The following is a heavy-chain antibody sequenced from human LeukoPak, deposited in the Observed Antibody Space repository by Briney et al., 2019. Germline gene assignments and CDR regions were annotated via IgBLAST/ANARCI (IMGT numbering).Heavy chain of an antibody. J-gene: IGHJ4*02. CDR2: IIPIFGTA. Sequence: SVKVSCKASGGTFSSYAISWVRQAPGQGLDWMGGIIPIFGTANYAQKFQGRVTITADESTSTAYMELSSLRSEDTAVYYCASARPYYDILTGYYNWGQGTLVTVSS. D-gene: IGHD3-9*01. V-gene: IGHV1-69*13. CDR1: GGTFSSYA. CDR3: ASARPYYDILTGYYN.